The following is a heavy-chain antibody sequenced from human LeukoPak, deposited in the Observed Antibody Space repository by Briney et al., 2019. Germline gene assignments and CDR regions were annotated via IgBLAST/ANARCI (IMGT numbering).Heavy chain of an antibody. D-gene: IGHD3-10*01. Sequence: GGSLRLSCAASGFTFSSYGMNWVRQAPGKGLEWVSSISSSSSYIYYADSVKGRFTISRDNAKNSLYLQMNSLRAEDTAVYYCARARITMVRGVMNYYGMDVWGQGTTVTVSS. CDR1: GFTFSSYG. CDR3: ARARITMVRGVMNYYGMDV. V-gene: IGHV3-21*01. CDR2: ISSSSSYI. J-gene: IGHJ6*02.